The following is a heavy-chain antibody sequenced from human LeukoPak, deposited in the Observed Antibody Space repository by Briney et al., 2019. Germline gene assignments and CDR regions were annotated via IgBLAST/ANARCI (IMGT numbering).Heavy chain of an antibody. J-gene: IGHJ1*01. V-gene: IGHV3-23*01. CDR3: AKDSGSYHPEYFQH. CDR2: ISGSGGST. Sequence: PGGSLRLSCAASGFTFSSYAMSWVPQAPGKGLEWVSAISGSGGSTYYADSVKGRFTITRDNSKNTLYMQMNSLRAEDTAVYYCAKDSGSYHPEYFQHWGQGTLVTVSS. CDR1: GFTFSSYA. D-gene: IGHD1-26*01.